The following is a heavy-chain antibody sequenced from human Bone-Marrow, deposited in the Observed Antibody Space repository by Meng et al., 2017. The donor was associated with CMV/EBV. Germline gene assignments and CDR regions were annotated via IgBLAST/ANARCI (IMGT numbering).Heavy chain of an antibody. CDR1: GGSISSGDYY. J-gene: IGHJ2*01. CDR2: IYYSGST. Sequence: QVQLQESVPGLAKPSQTLSLNCTVSGGSISSGDYYWSWIRQPPGKGLEWIGYIYYSGSTYYNPSLKSRVTISVDTSKNQFSLKLSSVTAADTAVYYCARVYDYDYVWGSYRQDWYFDLWGRGTLVTVSS. CDR3: ARVYDYDYVWGSYRQDWYFDL. D-gene: IGHD3-16*02. V-gene: IGHV4-30-4*08.